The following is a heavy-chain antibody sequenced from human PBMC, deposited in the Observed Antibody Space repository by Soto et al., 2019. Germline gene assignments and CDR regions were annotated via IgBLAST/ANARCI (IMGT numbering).Heavy chain of an antibody. J-gene: IGHJ4*02. CDR3: ASSHISKGYQRC. D-gene: IGHD4-17*01. Sequence: GGSLRLSCTASGFTFSFYAMSWVRQAPGKGLEWVSSIGGRGDNTFYADSVEGRFTISRDNSKNTLYLQMNSLTVDDTALYYCASSHISKGYQRCWGRGTLVTVYS. V-gene: IGHV3-23*01. CDR1: GFTFSFYA. CDR2: IGGRGDNT.